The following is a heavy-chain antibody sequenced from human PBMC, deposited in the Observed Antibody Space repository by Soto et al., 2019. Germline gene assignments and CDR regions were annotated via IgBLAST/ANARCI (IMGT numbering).Heavy chain of an antibody. Sequence: QVQLVQSGAEVKKPGSSVKVSCKASGGTFSSYTISWVRQAPGQGLEWMGRIIPILGIANYAQKFQGRVTITADKSTSTAYMELSSQRSEDTAVYYCARASGFGVDREYFQHWGQGTLVTVSS. V-gene: IGHV1-69*02. CDR1: GGTFSSYT. D-gene: IGHD3-10*01. J-gene: IGHJ1*01. CDR2: IIPILGIA. CDR3: ARASGFGVDREYFQH.